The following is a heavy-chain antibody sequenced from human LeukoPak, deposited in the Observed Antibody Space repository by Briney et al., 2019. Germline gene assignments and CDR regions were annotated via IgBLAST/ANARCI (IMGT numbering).Heavy chain of an antibody. CDR3: AKDVSGSSGSYYDDAFDI. CDR1: GGTFSSYA. J-gene: IGHJ3*02. Sequence: SVKVSCKASGGTFSSYAISWVRQAPGQGLEWMGRIIPILGIANYAQKFQGRVTITADKSTSTAYMELSSLRSEDTAVYYCAKDVSGSSGSYYDDAFDIWGQGTMVTVSS. D-gene: IGHD1-26*01. V-gene: IGHV1-69*04. CDR2: IIPILGIA.